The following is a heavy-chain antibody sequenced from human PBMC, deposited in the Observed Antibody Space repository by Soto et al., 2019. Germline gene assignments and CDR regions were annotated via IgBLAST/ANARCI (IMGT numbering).Heavy chain of an antibody. Sequence: VRQAPGKALEWLANIKHDGSESNYVDSEKGRFTISRDNAENSVYLQMNSLRVEDTAVYYCTRGSGLSSYWGRGTLVPVSS. D-gene: IGHD6-19*01. CDR2: IKHDGSES. V-gene: IGHV3-7*04. J-gene: IGHJ4*02. CDR3: TRGSGLSSY.